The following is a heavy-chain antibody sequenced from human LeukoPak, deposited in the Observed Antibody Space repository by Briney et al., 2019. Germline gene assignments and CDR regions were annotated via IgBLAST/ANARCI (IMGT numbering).Heavy chain of an antibody. Sequence: GGALRVSCTASGFTFSDAMMSWGREGPGKGRWCGGRIKRTGDGLTQDYAAPVKGRCTIARDDSKNTLYLQLNRMKTENTAAYYRTPDYYARGDLPPIDYWGQGTLLTVSS. D-gene: IGHD1-26*01. CDR3: TPDYYARGDLPPIDY. CDR2: IKRTGDGLTQ. V-gene: IGHV3-15*01. CDR1: GFTFSDAM. J-gene: IGHJ4*02.